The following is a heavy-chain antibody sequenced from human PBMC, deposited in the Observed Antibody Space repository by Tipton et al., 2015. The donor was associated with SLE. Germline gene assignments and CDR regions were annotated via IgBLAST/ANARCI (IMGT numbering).Heavy chain of an antibody. CDR3: AREFLNPVTTVHYYFDL. CDR1: GGSITGYY. D-gene: IGHD4-11*01. CDR2: TYSTGRT. Sequence: LRLSCTVSGGSITGYYWSWIRQSPGKGLECIGSTWIGSTYSTGRTNYNPSLKSRVTISADMSESQFSLNLDSVTAADTAVYYCAREFLNPVTTVHYYFDLWGRGTLVTVSS. J-gene: IGHJ2*01. V-gene: IGHV4-59*01.